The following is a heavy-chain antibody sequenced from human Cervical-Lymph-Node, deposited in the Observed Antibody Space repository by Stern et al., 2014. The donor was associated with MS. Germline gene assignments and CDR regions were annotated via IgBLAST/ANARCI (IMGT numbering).Heavy chain of an antibody. J-gene: IGHJ3*02. CDR1: GFSLRNARMG. CDR3: ARMMRHLAGDAFDI. CDR2: ILSNDEK. Sequence: QVTLRESGPVLVKPTETLTLTCTVSGFSLRNARMGVSWIRQPPGKALEWLAHILSNDEKTDSTSLKGRLTISKDTSKSQVVLTMTHMDPVDTATYYCARMMRHLAGDAFDIWGQGTVVTVSS. V-gene: IGHV2-26*01. D-gene: IGHD6-25*01.